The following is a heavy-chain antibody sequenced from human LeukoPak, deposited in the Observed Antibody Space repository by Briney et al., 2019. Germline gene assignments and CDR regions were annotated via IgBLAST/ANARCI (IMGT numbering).Heavy chain of an antibody. J-gene: IGHJ4*02. CDR1: GFSFSSYG. CDR3: AKDSLTDIDY. V-gene: IGHV3-30*02. CDR2: IRHDGSIK. D-gene: IGHD3-9*01. Sequence: GGSLRLSCAASGFSFSSYGMYWVRQAPGKGLEWVAFIRHDGSIKLYADSVKGRFTISRDNSKNTLYVQMNSLRAEDTAVYYCAKDSLTDIDYWGRGTLVTVSS.